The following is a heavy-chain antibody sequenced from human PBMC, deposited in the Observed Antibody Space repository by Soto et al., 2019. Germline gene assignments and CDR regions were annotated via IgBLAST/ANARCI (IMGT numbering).Heavy chain of an antibody. J-gene: IGHJ6*03. D-gene: IGHD6-13*01. CDR3: ARDLTAAGTNYYYYYYMDV. Sequence: GGSLRLSCAASGFTFSSYSMNWVRQAPGKGLEWVSYISSSSSTIYYADSVKGRFTISRDNAKNSLYLQMSSLRAEDTAVYYCARDLTAAGTNYYYYYYMDVWGQGTTVTVSS. CDR2: ISSSSSTI. CDR1: GFTFSSYS. V-gene: IGHV3-48*01.